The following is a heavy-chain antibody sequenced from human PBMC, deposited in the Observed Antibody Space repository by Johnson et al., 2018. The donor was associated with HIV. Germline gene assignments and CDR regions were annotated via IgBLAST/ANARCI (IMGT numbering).Heavy chain of an antibody. CDR1: GFTFSNAW. Sequence: VQLVESGGGLVKPGGSLRLSCAASGFTFSNAWMSWVRQAPGKGLEWVSGINWNGGSTGYADSVKGRFTISRDNSKNTLYLQMNSLRAEDTAVYYCANGGLQFLEWLPHDDAYLLHAFDIWGQGTTVTVSS. D-gene: IGHD3-3*01. CDR2: INWNGGST. V-gene: IGHV3-23*04. CDR3: ANGGLQFLEWLPHDDAYLLHAFDI. J-gene: IGHJ3*02.